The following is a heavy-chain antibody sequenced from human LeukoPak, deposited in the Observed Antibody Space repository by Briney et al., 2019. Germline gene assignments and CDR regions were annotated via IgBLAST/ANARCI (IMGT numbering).Heavy chain of an antibody. J-gene: IGHJ4*02. Sequence: ASVKVSCKASEGTFSSYAISWVRQAPGQGLEWMGGIIPIFGTANYAQKFQGRVTITTDESTSTAYMELSSLRSEDTAVYYCARVSSSVDTAMDDRYYFDYWGQGTLVTVSS. V-gene: IGHV1-69*05. CDR3: ARVSSSVDTAMDDRYYFDY. D-gene: IGHD5-18*01. CDR1: EGTFSSYA. CDR2: IIPIFGTA.